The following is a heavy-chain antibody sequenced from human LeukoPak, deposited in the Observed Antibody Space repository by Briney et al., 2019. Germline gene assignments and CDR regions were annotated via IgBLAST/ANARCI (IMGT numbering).Heavy chain of an antibody. V-gene: IGHV3-21*01. D-gene: IGHD6-13*01. CDR2: ISSSSSYI. CDR3: AGVEDSSSWVNYYYYYYMDV. Sequence: GGSLRLSCAASGFTFSSYAMNWVRQAPGKGLEWVSSISSSSSYIYYADSVKGRFTISRDNAKNSLYLQMNSLRAEDTAVYYCAGVEDSSSWVNYYYYYYMDVWGKGTTVTVSS. CDR1: GFTFSSYA. J-gene: IGHJ6*03.